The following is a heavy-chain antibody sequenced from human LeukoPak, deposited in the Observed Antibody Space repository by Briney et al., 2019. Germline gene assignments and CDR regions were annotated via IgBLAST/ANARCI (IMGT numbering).Heavy chain of an antibody. J-gene: IGHJ6*04. Sequence: PAGSLKLSCAASGFTFSGSAMHWVRQASGKGREWVGRIRSKANSYATAYAASVKGRFTISRDDSKNTAYLQMNSLKTEDTAVYYCTRRRAVTTSFYYYGMDVWGKGTTVTVSS. D-gene: IGHD4-17*01. CDR1: GFTFSGSA. CDR3: TRRRAVTTSFYYYGMDV. V-gene: IGHV3-73*01. CDR2: IRSKANSYAT.